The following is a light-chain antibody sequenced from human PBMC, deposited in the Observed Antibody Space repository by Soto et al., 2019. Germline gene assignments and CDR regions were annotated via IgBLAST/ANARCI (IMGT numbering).Light chain of an antibody. CDR1: QRVSSN. CDR2: GAS. Sequence: EIMMSQSPANLSLSPGERATLSCRASQRVSSNLAWYQQRPGQAPKLLVCGASTRATGIPARFSGSGSGTEFTLTISSLQSEDFAVYYCQQYNNCPPWTFGQGTKVDI. V-gene: IGKV3-15*01. CDR3: QQYNNCPPWT. J-gene: IGKJ1*01.